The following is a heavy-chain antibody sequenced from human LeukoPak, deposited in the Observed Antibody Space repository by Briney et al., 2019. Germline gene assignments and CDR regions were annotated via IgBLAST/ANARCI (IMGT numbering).Heavy chain of an antibody. Sequence: ASVKVSCKASGYTFTSYYMHWVRQAPGQGLEWMGIINPSGGSTSYAQKFQGRVTMTRDTSTSTAYMELRSLRSDDTAVYYCARAWDYGDYQPGYFDYWGQGTLVTVSS. CDR3: ARAWDYGDYQPGYFDY. J-gene: IGHJ4*02. D-gene: IGHD4-17*01. V-gene: IGHV1-46*01. CDR1: GYTFTSYY. CDR2: INPSGGST.